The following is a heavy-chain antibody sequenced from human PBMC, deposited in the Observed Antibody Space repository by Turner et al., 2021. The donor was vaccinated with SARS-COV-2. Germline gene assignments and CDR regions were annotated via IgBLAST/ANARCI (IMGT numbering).Heavy chain of an antibody. CDR2: INPNSGGT. CDR3: AREGAPVSSSSRVWFDP. D-gene: IGHD6-6*01. Sequence: QVQLVQSGAEVKKPGASVKVPCKASGYTFTGYYMHWVRQAPGQGLGWMGWINPNSGGTNYAQKFQGRVTMTRDTSISTAYMDLSRLRSDDTAVYYCAREGAPVSSSSRVWFDPWGQGTLVTVSS. CDR1: GYTFTGYY. J-gene: IGHJ5*02. V-gene: IGHV1-2*02.